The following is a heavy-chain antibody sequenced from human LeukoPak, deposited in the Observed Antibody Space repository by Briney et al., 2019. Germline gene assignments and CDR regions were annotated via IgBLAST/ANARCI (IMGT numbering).Heavy chain of an antibody. D-gene: IGHD3-22*01. J-gene: IGHJ4*02. CDR2: IYYSGST. CDR3: ARTPDATYYHSSAYSFDY. Sequence: PSETLSLTCTVSGGSISSYYWSWIRQPPGKGLEWIWYIYYSGSTNYNPSLKSRVTISVDTSKNQFSLKLSSVTAADTAVYYCARTPDATYYHSSAYSFDYWGQGTLVTVSS. V-gene: IGHV4-59*01. CDR1: GGSISSYY.